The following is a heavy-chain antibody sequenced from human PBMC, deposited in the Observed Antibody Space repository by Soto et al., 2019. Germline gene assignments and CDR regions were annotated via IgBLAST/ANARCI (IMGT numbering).Heavy chain of an antibody. CDR2: IDYDGDE. CDR3: ARILLHAYDGSVHSH. Sequence: SGPTLVNPTQTLTLTCTFSGFSLNTSGVCVTWIRQPPGKALEWLARIDYDGDEFYSTSLRTRLTISKDTSQNQVVLTMTNMGPLDTATYYCARILLHAYDGSVHSHWGPGTLVTVSS. D-gene: IGHD3-22*01. V-gene: IGHV2-70*17. CDR1: GFSLNTSGVC. J-gene: IGHJ4*02.